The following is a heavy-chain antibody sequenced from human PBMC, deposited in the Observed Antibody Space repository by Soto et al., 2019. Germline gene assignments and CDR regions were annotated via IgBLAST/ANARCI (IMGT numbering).Heavy chain of an antibody. J-gene: IGHJ5*02. CDR3: ARASYCSGGTCTNWFHP. CDR2: ISTSIGHT. Sequence: QLVQSGAEVKKPGASVKVSCKASGYTFNDYGITWVRQAPGQGLELVGWISTSIGHTNYAHSFQGRVTLTTDTSTATAHMELRSLTADDTAIYYCARASYCSGGTCTNWFHPWGQGTQVTVSS. CDR1: GYTFNDYG. D-gene: IGHD2-15*01. V-gene: IGHV1-18*01.